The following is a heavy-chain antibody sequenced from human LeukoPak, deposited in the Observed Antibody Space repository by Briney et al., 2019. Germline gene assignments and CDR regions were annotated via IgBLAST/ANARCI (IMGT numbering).Heavy chain of an antibody. CDR1: GFTFSSYG. Sequence: GGSLRLSCAASGFTFSSYGMHWVRQAPGKGLEWVAFIRYDGSNKYYVDSVKGRFTISRDNSKNTLYLQMNSPRVEDTAVYHCAKDLWSPSDYWGQGTLVTVSS. CDR2: IRYDGSNK. CDR3: AKDLWSPSDY. D-gene: IGHD2-8*02. V-gene: IGHV3-30*02. J-gene: IGHJ4*02.